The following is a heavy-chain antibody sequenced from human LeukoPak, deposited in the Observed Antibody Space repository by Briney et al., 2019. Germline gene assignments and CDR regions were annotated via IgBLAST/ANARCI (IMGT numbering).Heavy chain of an antibody. Sequence: GGSLRLSCAASGSTFDDYGMSWVRQAPGKGLEWVSGFNWNGGSTVYADSVKGRFTLSRDNAKNSLYLQMNSLRAEDTALYYCARDDYCYGSGIRLGMDVWGQGTTVTVSS. V-gene: IGHV3-20*04. CDR1: GSTFDDYG. CDR2: FNWNGGST. D-gene: IGHD3-10*01. J-gene: IGHJ6*02. CDR3: ARDDYCYGSGIRLGMDV.